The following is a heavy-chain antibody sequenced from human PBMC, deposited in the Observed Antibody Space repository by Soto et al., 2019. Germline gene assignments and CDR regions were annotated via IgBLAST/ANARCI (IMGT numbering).Heavy chain of an antibody. Sequence: EVQLVASGGGLVQPGGSLRLSCEATGFTFSRYWMHWVRQVPGAELEWVSRINGDGSRITYTDSMKGRFTISRDNAKNTLYLQMNSLRDEDTAVYYCARDLENDGNYYMDVWGKGTTVTVSS. CDR1: GFTFSRYW. J-gene: IGHJ6*03. CDR3: ARDLENDGNYYMDV. V-gene: IGHV3-74*01. CDR2: INGDGSRI. D-gene: IGHD3-3*01.